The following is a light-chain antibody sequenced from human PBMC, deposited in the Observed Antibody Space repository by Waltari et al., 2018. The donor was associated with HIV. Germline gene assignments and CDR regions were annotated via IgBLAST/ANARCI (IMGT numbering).Light chain of an antibody. Sequence: IVLTQSPATLSLSPGERATLSCRASQSVSSYLAWYQQKPGQAPRLLIYDASNRATGIPARFSGSGSGTDFTLTISGLEPEDFAVYYCQQRSNWPPGLTFGGGTKVEIK. CDR2: DAS. J-gene: IGKJ4*01. V-gene: IGKV3-11*01. CDR3: QQRSNWPPGLT. CDR1: QSVSSY.